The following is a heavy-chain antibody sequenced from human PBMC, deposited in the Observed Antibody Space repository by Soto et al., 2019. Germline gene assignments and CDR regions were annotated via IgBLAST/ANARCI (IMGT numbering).Heavy chain of an antibody. CDR2: ISAYNGNT. V-gene: IGHV1-18*01. CDR3: ARDRTPADY. J-gene: IGHJ4*02. CDR1: GYTFTSYG. D-gene: IGHD2-15*01. Sequence: QVQLVQSGAEVKKPGASVKVSCKASGYTFTSYGISWVRQAPGQGLEWMGGISAYNGNTNYAQNLQGRVTMTTDTAMSTAYMERRILRSDDTAVYYCARDRTPADYWGQGTLVTVSS.